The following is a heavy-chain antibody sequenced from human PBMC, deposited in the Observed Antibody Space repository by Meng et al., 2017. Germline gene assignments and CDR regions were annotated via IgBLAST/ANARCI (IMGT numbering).Heavy chain of an antibody. CDR3: ARSLYSSSWYIPLNYYGMDV. D-gene: IGHD6-13*01. J-gene: IGHJ6*02. CDR2: ISSSGSTI. Sequence: GESLKISCAASGFTFSSFEMNWVRQAPGKGLEWVSYISSSGSTIYYADSVKGRFTISRDNAKSSLYLQMNSLRAEDTAVYYCARSLYSSSWYIPLNYYGMDVWGQGTTVTVSS. CDR1: GFTFSSFE. V-gene: IGHV3-48*03.